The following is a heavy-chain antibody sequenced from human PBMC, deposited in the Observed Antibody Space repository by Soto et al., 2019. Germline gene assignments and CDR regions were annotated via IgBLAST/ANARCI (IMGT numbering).Heavy chain of an antibody. D-gene: IGHD3-22*01. CDR1: GFSLSSYI. Sequence: GGSLKLSCEASGFSLSSYILNWVRQAPGKGLEWVSSISSSSSYIYYSDSVKGRFTISRDNAKNSLYLQTNSLSAEDSALYYCATGGDSSGYQSYHYYGMDVWGQGTTVTVSS. CDR3: ATGGDSSGYQSYHYYGMDV. V-gene: IGHV3-21*06. CDR2: ISSSSSYI. J-gene: IGHJ6*02.